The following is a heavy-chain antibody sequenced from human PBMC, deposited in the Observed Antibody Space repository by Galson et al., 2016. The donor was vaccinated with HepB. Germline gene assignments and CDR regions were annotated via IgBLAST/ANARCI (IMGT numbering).Heavy chain of an antibody. Sequence: SLRLSCAASGFSVNTYAVNWVRQAPGKGLEWVAVLSTNGLSQHYADSVKGRFTISRDNAKKSLYLQMNSLRAEDTAVYYCAREPVRLDDLLTGPPKNPDYWGQGTLVTVSS. J-gene: IGHJ4*02. CDR3: AREPVRLDDLLTGPPKNPDY. V-gene: IGHV3-30-3*01. CDR1: GFSVNTYA. D-gene: IGHD3-9*01. CDR2: LSTNGLSQ.